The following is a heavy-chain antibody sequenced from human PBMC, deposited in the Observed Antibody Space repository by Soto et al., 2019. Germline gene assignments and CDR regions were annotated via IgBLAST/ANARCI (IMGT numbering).Heavy chain of an antibody. D-gene: IGHD2-21*01. CDR1: GYSFTSYW. J-gene: IGHJ6*02. CDR3: ARSKAGRGTGGLWGLERAYYYYGMDV. CDR2: IYPGDSDT. Sequence: EVQLVQSGAEVKKPGESLKISCKGSGYSFTSYWIGWVRQMPGKGLEWMGIIYPGDSDTRYSPSFQGQGTISADKSISTAHLQWSSLKASDTAMYYCARSKAGRGTGGLWGLERAYYYYGMDVWGQGTTVTVSS. V-gene: IGHV5-51*03.